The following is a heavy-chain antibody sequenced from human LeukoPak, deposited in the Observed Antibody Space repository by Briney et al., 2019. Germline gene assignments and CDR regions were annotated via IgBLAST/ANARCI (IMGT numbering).Heavy chain of an antibody. V-gene: IGHV3-23*01. J-gene: IGHJ4*02. CDR2: ISGSGGST. CDR1: GFTVSSNY. Sequence: GGSLRLSCAASGFTVSSNYMSWVRQAPGKGLEWVSAISGSGGSTYYADSVKGRFTISRDNSKNTLYLQMNSLRAEDTAVYYCAKDRGVGPYYYDSSGYSYWGQGTLVTVSS. D-gene: IGHD3-22*01. CDR3: AKDRGVGPYYYDSSGYSY.